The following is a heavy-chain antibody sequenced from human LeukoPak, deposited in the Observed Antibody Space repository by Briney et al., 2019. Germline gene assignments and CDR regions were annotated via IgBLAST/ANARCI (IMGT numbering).Heavy chain of an antibody. D-gene: IGHD4-17*01. CDR2: INPNSGGT. J-gene: IGHJ4*02. CDR1: GYTFTGYY. Sequence: GASVKVSCKASGYTFTGYYMHWVRQAPGQGVEWMGWINPNSGGTNYAQKFQGRVTMTRDTSISTAYMELSRLRSDDTAVYYWAVETTVTTLDYWGQGTLVTVSS. V-gene: IGHV1-2*02. CDR3: AVETTVTTLDY.